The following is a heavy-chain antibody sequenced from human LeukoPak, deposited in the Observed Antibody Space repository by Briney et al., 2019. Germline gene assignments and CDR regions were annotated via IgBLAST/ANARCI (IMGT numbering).Heavy chain of an antibody. D-gene: IGHD3-10*01. CDR2: ISWNSGSI. CDR3: AKNRMVRGVRLGFDY. CDR1: GFTFDDYA. V-gene: IGHV3-9*01. J-gene: IGHJ4*02. Sequence: GGSLRLSCAASGFTFDDYAMHWVRHAPGKGLEWVSGISWNSGSIGYADSVKGRFTISRDNAKNSLYLQMNSLRAEDTALYYCAKNRMVRGVRLGFDYWGQGTLVTVSS.